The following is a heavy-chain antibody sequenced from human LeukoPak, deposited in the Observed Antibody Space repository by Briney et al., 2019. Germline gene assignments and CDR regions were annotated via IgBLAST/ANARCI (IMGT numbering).Heavy chain of an antibody. V-gene: IGHV4-59*01. Sequence: KSSETLSLTCTVSGGSISSYYWSWIRQPPGKGLEWIGYIYYSGSTNYNPSLKSRVTISVDTSKNQFSLKLSSVTAADTAVYYCARRRKWLFDYWGQGTLVTVSS. CDR3: ARRRKWLFDY. CDR1: GGSISSYY. J-gene: IGHJ4*02. CDR2: IYYSGST. D-gene: IGHD3-22*01.